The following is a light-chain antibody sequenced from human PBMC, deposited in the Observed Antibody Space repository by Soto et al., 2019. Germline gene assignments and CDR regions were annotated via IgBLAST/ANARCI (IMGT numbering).Light chain of an antibody. V-gene: IGKV1-39*01. J-gene: IGKJ2*01. CDR2: STS. CDR1: QDINKY. CDR3: QQSYSTPPYT. Sequence: DIQMTQSPSSLSAAVGDRVTITCRASQDINKYLNWYHQTPGKAPKLLIFSTSTLYSGVPSRFSGSRSGTDFTLTISSLQPEDFATYYCQQSYSTPPYTFGQGTRLEIK.